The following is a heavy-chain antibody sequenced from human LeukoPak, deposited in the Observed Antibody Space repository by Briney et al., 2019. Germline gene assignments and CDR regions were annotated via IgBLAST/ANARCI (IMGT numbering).Heavy chain of an antibody. CDR2: IIPIFGTA. CDR3: ARWDYGEYEGTDY. CDR1: GGTFSSYA. D-gene: IGHD4-17*01. J-gene: IGHJ4*02. V-gene: IGHV1-69*01. Sequence: SVKVSCKASGGTFSSYAISWVRQAPGQGLEWMGGIIPIFGTANYAQKFQGRVTITADESTSTAYMELSSLRSEDTAVYYCARWDYGEYEGTDYWGQGTLVNVSS.